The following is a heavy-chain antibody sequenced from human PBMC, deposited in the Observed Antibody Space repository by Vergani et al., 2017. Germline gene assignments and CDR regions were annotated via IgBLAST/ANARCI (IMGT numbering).Heavy chain of an antibody. Sequence: QVQLHESGAGLVKPSETLSLICSVSGDSLQSCSFYWTWIRQTAEGRLEWVGRVYPSGTSYYNPSLNGRVTIFVDKSKNLLSLRLNSVTAADTAVYYCARGETRTDWFDPWGQGTLVTVSS. V-gene: IGHV4-61*02. CDR2: VYPSGTS. D-gene: IGHD3/OR15-3a*01. CDR1: GDSLQSCSFY. CDR3: ARGETRTDWFDP. J-gene: IGHJ5*02.